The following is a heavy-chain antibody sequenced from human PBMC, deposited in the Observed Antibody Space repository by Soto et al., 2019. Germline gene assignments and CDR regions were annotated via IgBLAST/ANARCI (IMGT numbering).Heavy chain of an antibody. CDR1: GFTFSSYS. Sequence: EVQLVESGGGLVKPGGSLRLSYAASGFTFSSYSMNWVRQAPGKGLEWVSSISSSSSYIYYADSVKGRFTISRDNAKNSLYLQMNSLRAEDTAVYYCAYYGSGSYAFDYWGQGTLVTVSS. V-gene: IGHV3-21*01. J-gene: IGHJ4*02. D-gene: IGHD3-10*01. CDR2: ISSSSSYI. CDR3: AYYGSGSYAFDY.